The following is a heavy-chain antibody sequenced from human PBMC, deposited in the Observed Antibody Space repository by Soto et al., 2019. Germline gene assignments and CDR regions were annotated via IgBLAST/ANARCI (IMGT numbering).Heavy chain of an antibody. CDR3: ARDRGADVPGGTYYYDSSGYHFDY. CDR1: GYTFTNYY. D-gene: IGHD3-22*01. V-gene: IGHV1-46*01. Sequence: QVQLVQSGAEVKKPGASVKVSCKASGYTFTNYYMHWVRQAPGQGLEWMGIINPNNGDTTYAQKFQGRVTMTRDTSTTTVYMELSSLRSEDTAVYYCARDRGADVPGGTYYYDSSGYHFDYWGQGTLVTVSS. CDR2: INPNNGDT. J-gene: IGHJ4*02.